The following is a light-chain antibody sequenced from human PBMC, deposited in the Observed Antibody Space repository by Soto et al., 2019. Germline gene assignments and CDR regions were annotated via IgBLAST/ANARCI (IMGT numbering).Light chain of an antibody. V-gene: IGKV1-33*01. CDR2: EAS. J-gene: IGKJ2*01. Sequence: DIQMTKSPSSLSAAIGDRVTMTCQARQDIGNYLNWFQQRPGRAPKLLISEASHLQHGVPSRFSGRHSGADFTLPISSLLPEDVATYYCQQYEGLPYTFGRGNKLAIK. CDR3: QQYEGLPYT. CDR1: QDIGNY.